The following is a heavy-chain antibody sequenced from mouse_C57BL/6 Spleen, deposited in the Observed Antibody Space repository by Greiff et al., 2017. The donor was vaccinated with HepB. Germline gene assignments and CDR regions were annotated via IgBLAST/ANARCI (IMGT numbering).Heavy chain of an antibody. Sequence: QVQLQQPGAELVRPGSSVKLSCKASGYTFTSYWMHWVKQRPIQGLEWIGNIDPSDSETHYNQKFKDKATFTVDKSSSTAYMQLSSLTSEDSAVYYCAREAAQATFAYWGQGTLVTVSA. CDR3: AREAAQATFAY. J-gene: IGHJ3*01. CDR2: IDPSDSET. CDR1: GYTFTSYW. V-gene: IGHV1-52*01. D-gene: IGHD3-2*02.